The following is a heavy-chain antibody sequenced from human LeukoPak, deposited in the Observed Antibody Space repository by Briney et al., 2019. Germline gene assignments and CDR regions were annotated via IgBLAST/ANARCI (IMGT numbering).Heavy chain of an antibody. J-gene: IGHJ4*02. CDR3: AKQGCITTSCHTSDY. CDR2: TYPVDSET. D-gene: IGHD2-2*02. V-gene: IGHV5-51*01. Sequence: GESLKISGKGSGYSFTSYWIAWVRQIPGKGLELMGITYPVDSETRYSPSLEGQVTSSRDKSISTAYLQWSSLKASDTAMYYCAKQGCITTSCHTSDYWGQGPLVTVSS. CDR1: GYSFTSYW.